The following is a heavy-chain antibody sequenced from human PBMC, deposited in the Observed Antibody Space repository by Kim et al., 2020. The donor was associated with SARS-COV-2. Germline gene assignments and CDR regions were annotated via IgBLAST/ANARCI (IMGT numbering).Heavy chain of an antibody. Sequence: ASVKVSCKASGYTFTGYYIHWVRQTPGQGLEWMGRINPNSGGTTYAQKFQGRVTMTTDTSISTAYMELSSLRSDDTAVYYCARVVADNTSWYNEGRDYYYDGMDVWGQGTTVAVSS. J-gene: IGHJ6*02. CDR2: INPNSGGT. V-gene: IGHV1-2*06. CDR1: GYTFTGYY. D-gene: IGHD6-13*01. CDR3: ARVVADNTSWYNEGRDYYYDGMDV.